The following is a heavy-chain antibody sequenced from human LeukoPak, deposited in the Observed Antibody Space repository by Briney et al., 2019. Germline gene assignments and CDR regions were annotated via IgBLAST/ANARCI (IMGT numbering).Heavy chain of an antibody. CDR3: ARGRPNRNYYDSSGYYSDY. V-gene: IGHV4-34*01. J-gene: IGHJ4*02. D-gene: IGHD3-22*01. Sequence: SETLSLTCAVYGGSFSGYYWSWIRQPPGKGLEWIGEINHSGSTNYNPSLKSRVTISVDTSKNQFSLKLSSVTAADTAVYYCARGRPNRNYYDSSGYYSDYWGQGTLVTVSS. CDR1: GGSFSGYY. CDR2: INHSGST.